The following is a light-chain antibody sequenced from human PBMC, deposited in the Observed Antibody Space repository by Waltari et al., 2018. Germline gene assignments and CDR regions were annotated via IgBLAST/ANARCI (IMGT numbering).Light chain of an antibody. V-gene: IGLV2-14*01. CDR2: EVS. CDR1: DSYVGAYDF. J-gene: IGLJ1*01. CDR3: SSYTTSSAPGV. Sequence: QSALTQPASVSGSPGQSITISCSGTDSYVGAYDFVSWYQQHPGKSPPLIIYEVSNRPSGISIRFSPPKPGNTASLTISGLQAEDEADYYCSSYTTSSAPGVFGTGTRVTVL.